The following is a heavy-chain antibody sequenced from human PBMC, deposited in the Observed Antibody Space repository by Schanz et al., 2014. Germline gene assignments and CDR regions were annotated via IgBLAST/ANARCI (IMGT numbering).Heavy chain of an antibody. Sequence: VQLVESGGGLVQPGGSLRLSCSASGFTFSIYAMHWVRQAPGKGLEYVSAISHDGYSTYYADSVKGRFTMSRDNAKNSVFLQMNSLRAEDTAVYYCARDHTTESYYSAGPPIDYWGQGTLLTVSS. J-gene: IGHJ4*02. V-gene: IGHV3-64*04. CDR1: GFTFSIYA. D-gene: IGHD1-26*01. CDR2: ISHDGYST. CDR3: ARDHTTESYYSAGPPIDY.